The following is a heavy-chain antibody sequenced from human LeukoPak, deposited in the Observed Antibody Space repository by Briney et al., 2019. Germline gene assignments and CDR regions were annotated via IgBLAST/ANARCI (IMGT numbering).Heavy chain of an antibody. Sequence: GGSLRLSCTASGFPFIEYSMNWVRQAPGKGLEWISYIGIDSGNTKYADSVRGRFTISTDKAKNSLYLQMNSLRVEDTAVYYCARDHNYAFDNWGQGTLVSVAS. CDR3: ARDHNYAFDN. V-gene: IGHV3-48*01. CDR2: IGIDSGNT. CDR1: GFPFIEYS. J-gene: IGHJ4*02. D-gene: IGHD1-1*01.